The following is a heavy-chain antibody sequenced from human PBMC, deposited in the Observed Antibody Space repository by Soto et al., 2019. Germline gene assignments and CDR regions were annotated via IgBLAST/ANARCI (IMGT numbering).Heavy chain of an antibody. CDR2: IKSRTDGGTS. D-gene: IGHD1-26*01. V-gene: IGHV3-15*07. CDR1: GLIFSKAW. J-gene: IGHJ4*01. Sequence: GGSLRLSCAASGLIFSKAWINWVRQAPGKGLEWVGRIKSRTDGGTSDYGAPAKGRIDISRDDSKNIVYMQINSQKIEDTGVYYCTTDSYSSAITVRFGYWGHGTLVTVSS. CDR3: TTDSYSSAITVRFGY.